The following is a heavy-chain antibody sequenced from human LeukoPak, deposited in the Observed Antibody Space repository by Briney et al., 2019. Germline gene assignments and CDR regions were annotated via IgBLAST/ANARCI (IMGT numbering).Heavy chain of an antibody. CDR3: ARSVEDIVVVPAAPAFDI. CDR2: IYYSGST. Sequence: PSETLSLTCTVSGGSISSYYWSWIRQPPGKGLEWIGYIYYSGSTNYNPSLKSRVTISVDTSKNQFSLKLSSVTAADTAVYYCARSVEDIVVVPAAPAFDIWGQGTMVTVSS. D-gene: IGHD2-2*01. J-gene: IGHJ3*02. V-gene: IGHV4-59*01. CDR1: GGSISSYY.